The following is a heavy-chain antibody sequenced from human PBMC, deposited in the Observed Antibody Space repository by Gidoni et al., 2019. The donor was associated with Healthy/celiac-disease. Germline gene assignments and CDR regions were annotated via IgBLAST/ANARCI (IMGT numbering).Heavy chain of an antibody. D-gene: IGHD1-7*01. CDR1: GFTFRSAG. J-gene: IGHJ3*02. CDR2: IKSKTDGGTT. V-gene: IGHV3-15*01. CDR3: TTFRELELGASDAFDI. Sequence: EGQLVVSGGGLVKPGGSLRLSCAASGFTFRSAGLSWVRQAPGKGLEWVGRIKSKTDGGTTDYAAPVKGRFTISRDDSRNTLYLQMNSLKTEDTAVYYCTTFRELELGASDAFDIWGQGTMVTVSS.